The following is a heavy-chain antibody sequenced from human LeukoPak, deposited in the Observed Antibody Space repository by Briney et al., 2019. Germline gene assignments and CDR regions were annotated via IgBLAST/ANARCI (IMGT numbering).Heavy chain of an antibody. D-gene: IGHD3-22*01. Sequence: GGSLRLSCAASGLTFSSYSMNWVRQAPGKGLEWVSYISISSRYIYYADSLKGRFTISRDNAKSSLYLQMSSLRAEDTAVYYCASAGYYERCGYTYYFHYWGQGTVVTVSS. CDR2: ISISSRYI. CDR3: ASAGYYERCGYTYYFHY. J-gene: IGHJ4*02. V-gene: IGHV3-21*01. CDR1: GLTFSSYS.